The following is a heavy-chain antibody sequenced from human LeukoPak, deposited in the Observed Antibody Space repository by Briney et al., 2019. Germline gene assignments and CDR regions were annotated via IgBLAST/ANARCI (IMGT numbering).Heavy chain of an antibody. D-gene: IGHD3-10*01. CDR2: IWYDGSNK. J-gene: IGHJ4*02. Sequence: GGSLRLSCAASGFTFGSYGMHWVRQAPGKGLEWVAVIWYDGSNKYYADSVKGRFTISRDNSKNTLYLQMNSLRAEDTAVYYCAKDAGTMVRGVINYYFDYWGQGTLVTVSS. V-gene: IGHV3-33*06. CDR1: GFTFGSYG. CDR3: AKDAGTMVRGVINYYFDY.